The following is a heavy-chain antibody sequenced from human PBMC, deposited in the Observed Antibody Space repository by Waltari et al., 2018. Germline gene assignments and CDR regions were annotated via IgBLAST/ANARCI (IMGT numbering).Heavy chain of an antibody. CDR1: GFSFTSDA. V-gene: IGHV3-23*04. CDR3: AKEYGIVGTYDY. J-gene: IGHJ4*02. Sequence: EVQLVESGGGLVQPGGSLKLSCRGSGFSFTSDAMAWVRQAPGKGLEWVSSIVGSGSQSNYGDSVKGRFVISRDNSKNMIYLQMSSLRPEDTAVYYCAKEYGIVGTYDYWGQGTLVTVSS. D-gene: IGHD1-1*01. CDR2: IVGSGSQS.